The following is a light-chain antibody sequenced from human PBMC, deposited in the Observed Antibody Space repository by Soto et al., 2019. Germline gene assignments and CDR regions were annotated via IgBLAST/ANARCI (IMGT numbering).Light chain of an antibody. CDR1: ESVSSVY. V-gene: IGKV3-20*01. J-gene: IGKJ1*01. CDR3: QQYGSSPRT. CDR2: GAS. Sequence: EIVLTQSPGSLSLSPGERATLSCRAGESVSSVYVASYQQKPGQDPRLRIYGASSRATGIPDRVSGSGSGTDFTLTISRLEPEDFAVYYCQQYGSSPRTFGQGTKVDIK.